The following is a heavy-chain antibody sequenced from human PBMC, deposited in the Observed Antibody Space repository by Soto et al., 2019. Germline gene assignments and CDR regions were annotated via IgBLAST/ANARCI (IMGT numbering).Heavy chain of an antibody. D-gene: IGHD6-19*01. V-gene: IGHV3-23*01. Sequence: GGSLRLSCAASGFTFSSYAMSWVRQAPGKGLEWVSVIGGSGGGTYYADSVKGRFTISRDNYKNTLYLQMNSLRADDTAVYYCAKDPRTAVAGTPNWFDPWGQGILVTVSS. CDR1: GFTFSSYA. CDR3: AKDPRTAVAGTPNWFDP. CDR2: IGGSGGGT. J-gene: IGHJ5*02.